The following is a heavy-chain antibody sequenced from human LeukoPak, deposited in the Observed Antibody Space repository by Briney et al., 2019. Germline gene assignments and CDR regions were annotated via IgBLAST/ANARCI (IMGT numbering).Heavy chain of an antibody. CDR2: IYPDDSDT. Sequence: GESLKISCKGSGYNFANYWIAWVRQMPGKGLEWMGIIYPDDSDTRYSPSFQGQVTISADKSISTAYLQWSSLKASDTAMYYCASRWNYDAFDIWGQGTMVTVSS. V-gene: IGHV5-51*01. CDR3: ASRWNYDAFDI. CDR1: GYNFANYW. D-gene: IGHD1-7*01. J-gene: IGHJ3*02.